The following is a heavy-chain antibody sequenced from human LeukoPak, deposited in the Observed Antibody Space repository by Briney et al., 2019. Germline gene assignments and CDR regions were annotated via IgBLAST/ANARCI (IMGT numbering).Heavy chain of an antibody. J-gene: IGHJ3*02. Sequence: PGRSLRLSCAASGFTFSSYAMHWVRQAPGKGLEWVAVISYDGSNKYYADSVKGRFTLSRDNSKNTLYLQMNSLRAEDTAVYYCARGGEQDYGDYEGAFDIWGQGTMVTVSS. CDR1: GFTFSSYA. V-gene: IGHV3-30*14. CDR2: ISYDGSNK. D-gene: IGHD4-17*01. CDR3: ARGGEQDYGDYEGAFDI.